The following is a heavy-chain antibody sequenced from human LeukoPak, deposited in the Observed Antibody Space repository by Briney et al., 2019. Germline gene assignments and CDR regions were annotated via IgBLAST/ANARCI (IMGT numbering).Heavy chain of an antibody. V-gene: IGHV3-23*01. J-gene: IGHJ4*02. D-gene: IGHD3-10*01. CDR3: AKSWILWFGELFSYFDY. Sequence: GGSLRLSCAASGFTFSSYAMSWVRQAPVKGLEWVSAISGSGGSTYYADSVKGRFTISRDNSKNTLYLQMNSLRAEDTAVYYCAKSWILWFGELFSYFDYWGQGTLVTVSS. CDR1: GFTFSSYA. CDR2: ISGSGGST.